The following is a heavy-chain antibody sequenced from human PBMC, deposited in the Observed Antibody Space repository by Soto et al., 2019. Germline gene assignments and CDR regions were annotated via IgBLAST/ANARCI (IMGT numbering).Heavy chain of an antibody. CDR1: GFTFSDYY. CDR2: VRNKVNSYTT. Sequence: EVQLVESGGGLVQPEGSLRLSCAASGFTFSDYYMDWVRQAPGKGLEWVGRVRNKVNSYTTEYAASVKGRFTGSRDDSRNSLYLQLKSLKTGDTDMSYCSRAGILTTPYYTDYWGLGTVVTVSS. V-gene: IGHV3-72*01. D-gene: IGHD2-21*01. CDR3: SRAGILTTPYYTDY. J-gene: IGHJ4*02.